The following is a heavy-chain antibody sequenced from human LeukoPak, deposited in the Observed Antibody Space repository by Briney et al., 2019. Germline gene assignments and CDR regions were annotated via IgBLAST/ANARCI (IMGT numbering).Heavy chain of an antibody. CDR2: IYYTGKT. Sequence: SETLSLTCTVSGDSVSNGNYYWSWLRQPPGKALEWIGYIYYTGKTYYNPSLEGRVTILVDTSRNHFSVKLSSVTAADTAVYYCAGGYGDSYDYWGQGTLVTVSS. CDR3: AGGYGDSYDY. D-gene: IGHD4-17*01. J-gene: IGHJ4*02. CDR1: GDSVSNGNYY. V-gene: IGHV4-61*03.